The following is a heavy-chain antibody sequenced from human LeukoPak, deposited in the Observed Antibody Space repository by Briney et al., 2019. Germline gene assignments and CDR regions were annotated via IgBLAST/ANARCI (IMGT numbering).Heavy chain of an antibody. Sequence: SETLSLTCAVSGGSISSSSYYWGWIRQPPGKGLEWIGSIYYSGSTYYNPSLKSRVTISVDTSKNQFSLKLSSVTAADTAVYYCARDLRGETYFDYWGQGTLVTVSS. D-gene: IGHD6-25*01. CDR2: IYYSGST. CDR1: GGSISSSSYY. J-gene: IGHJ4*02. V-gene: IGHV4-39*07. CDR3: ARDLRGETYFDY.